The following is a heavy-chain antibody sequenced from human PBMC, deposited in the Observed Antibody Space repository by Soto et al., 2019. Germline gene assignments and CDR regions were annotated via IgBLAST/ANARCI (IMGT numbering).Heavy chain of an antibody. V-gene: IGHV3-21*01. CDR3: ARDAAYYGSGSYYNFDY. CDR1: GFTFSSYS. Sequence: GGSLRLSCAASGFTFSSYSMNWVRQAPGKGLEWVSSISSSSSYIYYADSVKGRFTISRDNAKNSLYLQMNSLRAEDTAVYYCARDAAYYGSGSYYNFDYWGQGTLVTVSS. J-gene: IGHJ4*02. CDR2: ISSSSSYI. D-gene: IGHD3-10*01.